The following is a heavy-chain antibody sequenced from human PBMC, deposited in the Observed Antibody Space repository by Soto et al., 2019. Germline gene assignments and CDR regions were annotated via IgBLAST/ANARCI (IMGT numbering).Heavy chain of an antibody. CDR3: AKRGSGSYYID. Sequence: EVQLLESGGGLVQPGGSLRLSCAASGFTFSSYAMSWVRQAPGKGLERVSVISGSGGSTYYADSVKGRFTISRDNSKNTLYLQMNSLRAEYTAVYYCAKRGSGSYYIDWGQGTLVTVSS. CDR1: GFTFSSYA. D-gene: IGHD1-26*01. CDR2: ISGSGGST. J-gene: IGHJ4*02. V-gene: IGHV3-23*01.